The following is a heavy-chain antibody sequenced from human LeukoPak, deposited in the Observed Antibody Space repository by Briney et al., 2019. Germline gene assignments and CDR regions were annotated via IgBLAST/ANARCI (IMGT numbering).Heavy chain of an antibody. CDR3: AKGRITMIVVGLDY. CDR2: ISGSGGGT. D-gene: IGHD3-22*01. J-gene: IGHJ4*02. V-gene: IGHV3-23*01. Sequence: PGGSLRLSCAASGFTFSSYAMSWVRQAPGKGLEWVSAISGSGGGTYYADSVKGRFTISRDNSKNTLYLQMNSLRAEDTAVYYCAKGRITMIVVGLDYWGQGTLVTVSS. CDR1: GFTFSSYA.